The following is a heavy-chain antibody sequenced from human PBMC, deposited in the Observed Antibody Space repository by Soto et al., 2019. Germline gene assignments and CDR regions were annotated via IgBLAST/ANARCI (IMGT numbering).Heavy chain of an antibody. CDR1: GGSISSGDYY. J-gene: IGHJ5*02. Sequence: SETLSLTCTVSGGSISSGDYYWSWIRQPPGKGLEWIGYIYYSGSTYYNPSLKSRVTISVDTSKNQFSLKLSSVTAADTAVYYCDREDSSGYYRAWGQGTPVTVSS. CDR3: DREDSSGYYRA. D-gene: IGHD3-22*01. CDR2: IYYSGST. V-gene: IGHV4-30-4*01.